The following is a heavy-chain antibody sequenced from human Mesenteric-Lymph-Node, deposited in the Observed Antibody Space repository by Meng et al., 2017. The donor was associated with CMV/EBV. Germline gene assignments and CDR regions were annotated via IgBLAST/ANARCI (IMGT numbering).Heavy chain of an antibody. D-gene: IGHD4-11*01. V-gene: IGHV3-23*01. CDR3: ARTGGADDYINVWFDP. CDR2: IRVSGSST. Sequence: GESLKISCAASGFIFSRYAMTWFRQVPGKGLEWVSTIRVSGSSTYYTDSVKGRFTISRDTTKNTLYLQMNNLRAEDTAEYYCARTGGADDYINVWFDPWGQGTLVTVSS. J-gene: IGHJ5*02. CDR1: GFIFSRYA.